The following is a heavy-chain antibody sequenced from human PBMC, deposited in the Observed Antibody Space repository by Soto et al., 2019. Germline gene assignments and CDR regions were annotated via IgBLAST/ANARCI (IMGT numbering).Heavy chain of an antibody. V-gene: IGHV1-8*02. CDR3: ARDYTYYYFWSENYYYVIDV. D-gene: IGHD3-3*01. CDR2: MNPNSGNT. CDR1: GGSFSNNA. Sequence: ASVKVSCKASGGSFSNNAINWVRQATGQGLEWMGWMNPNSGNTAYAQKFQGRVTMTRNTSISTAYMELSSLRSEDTAVYYCARDYTYYYFWSENYYYVIDVRAQGTTVPVSS. J-gene: IGHJ6*02.